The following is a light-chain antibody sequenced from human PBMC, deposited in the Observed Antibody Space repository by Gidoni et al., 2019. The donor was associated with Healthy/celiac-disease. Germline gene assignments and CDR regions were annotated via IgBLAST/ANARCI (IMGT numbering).Light chain of an antibody. J-gene: IGLJ2*01. Sequence: SVLTQPPSVSGSPGQRVNISCTGRSSNIGAGYDVHWYQQLPGTAPKLLIYGNSNRPSGVPDRFSGSKAGTSASLAITGLQAEDEADYYCQSYDSSLVVFGGGTKLTVL. V-gene: IGLV1-40*01. CDR1: SSNIGAGYD. CDR3: QSYDSSLVV. CDR2: GNS.